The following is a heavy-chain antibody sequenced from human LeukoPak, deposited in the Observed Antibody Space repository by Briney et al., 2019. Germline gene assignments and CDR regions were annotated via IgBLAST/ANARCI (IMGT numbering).Heavy chain of an antibody. V-gene: IGHV4-34*01. CDR1: GGSFSGYY. Sequence: SETLSLTCAVYGGSFSGYYWGWIRQPPGKGLEWIGEINHSGSTNYNPSLKSRVTISVDTSKNQFSLKLSPVTAADTAVYYCARDVIAAAAPDYWGQGTLVTVSS. CDR2: INHSGST. J-gene: IGHJ4*02. CDR3: ARDVIAAAAPDY. D-gene: IGHD6-13*01.